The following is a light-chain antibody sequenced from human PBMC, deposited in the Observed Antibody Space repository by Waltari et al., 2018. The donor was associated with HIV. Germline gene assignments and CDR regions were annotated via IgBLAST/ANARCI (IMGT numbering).Light chain of an antibody. CDR2: EVS. CDR1: SSDVGRYNY. Sequence: QSALTQPPSASGSPGQSVTISCTGTSSDVGRYNYVSWYEQHPGKAPKLMIYEVSKRPSGVPDRFSGSKSGNTASLTVSGLQAEDEADYYCSSYTTTSTWVFGGGTKLTVL. CDR3: SSYTTTSTWV. V-gene: IGLV2-8*01. J-gene: IGLJ3*02.